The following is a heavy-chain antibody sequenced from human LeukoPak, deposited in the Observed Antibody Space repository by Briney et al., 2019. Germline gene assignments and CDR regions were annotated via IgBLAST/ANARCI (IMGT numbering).Heavy chain of an antibody. D-gene: IGHD1-26*01. CDR2: IYYSGST. CDR3: ARLAEGVGVGHDFDY. Sequence: SETLSLTCAVYGGSFSGYYWSWIRQPPGKGLEWIGSIYYSGSTYYNPSLKSRVTISVDTSKNQFSLKLSSVTAADTAVYYCARLAEGVGVGHDFDYWGQGTLVTVSS. J-gene: IGHJ4*02. CDR1: GGSFSGYY. V-gene: IGHV4-34*01.